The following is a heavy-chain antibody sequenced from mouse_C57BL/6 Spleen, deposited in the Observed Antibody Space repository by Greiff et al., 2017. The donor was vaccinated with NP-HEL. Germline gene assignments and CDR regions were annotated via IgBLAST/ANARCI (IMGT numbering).Heavy chain of an antibody. CDR3: ASQLGKGAWFAY. V-gene: IGHV5-9*01. CDR1: GFTFSSYT. Sequence: EVKLVESGGGLVKPGGSLKLSCAASGFTFSSYTMSWVRQTPEKRLEWVATISGGGGNTYYPDSVKGRFTISRDNAKNTLYLQMSSGGTEDTALYYCASQLGKGAWFAYWGQGTLVTVSA. D-gene: IGHD4-1*01. CDR2: ISGGGGNT. J-gene: IGHJ3*01.